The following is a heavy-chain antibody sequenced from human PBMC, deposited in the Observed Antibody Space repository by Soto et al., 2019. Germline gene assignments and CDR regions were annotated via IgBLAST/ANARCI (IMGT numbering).Heavy chain of an antibody. CDR2: INAGNGNT. Sequence: ASVKVSFEASGSTFTSYAMHWVRQAPGQRLEWMGWINAGNGNTKYSQKFQGRVTITRDTSASTAYMDLSSLRSEDTAVYYCAREQLELRTGMDVWGQGTKVTSP. V-gene: IGHV1-3*01. CDR1: GSTFTSYA. J-gene: IGHJ6*02. D-gene: IGHD1-7*01. CDR3: AREQLELRTGMDV.